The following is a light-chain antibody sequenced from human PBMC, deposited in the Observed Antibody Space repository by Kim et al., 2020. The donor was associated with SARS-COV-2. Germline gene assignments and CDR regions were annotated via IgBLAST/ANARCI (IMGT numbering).Light chain of an antibody. CDR2: DAS. V-gene: IGKV3-15*01. Sequence: EIVMTRSPATLSVSPGERATLSCRASQSVGSNLAWYQQKPGQAPRLLIYDASARATGVPARFSGSGSGTEFTLTISSLQSEDFAVYYCQQYNNWPHTFGQGTKLEIK. CDR3: QQYNNWPHT. J-gene: IGKJ2*01. CDR1: QSVGSN.